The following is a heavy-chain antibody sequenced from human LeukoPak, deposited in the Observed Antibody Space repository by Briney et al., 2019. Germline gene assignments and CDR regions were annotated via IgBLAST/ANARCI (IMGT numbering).Heavy chain of an antibody. V-gene: IGHV1-8*01. Sequence: ASVKVSCKASGYTFTSYDINWVRQATGQGLEWMGWMNPNSGNTGYAQKFQGRVTMTRNTSISTAYMELSSLRSEDTAVYYCARVSGRYYDSSGYYGDYWGQGTLVTVSS. J-gene: IGHJ4*02. D-gene: IGHD3-22*01. CDR2: MNPNSGNT. CDR1: GYTFTSYD. CDR3: ARVSGRYYDSSGYYGDY.